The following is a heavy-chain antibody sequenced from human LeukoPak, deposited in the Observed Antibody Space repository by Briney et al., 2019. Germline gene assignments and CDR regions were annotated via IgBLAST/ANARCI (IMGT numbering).Heavy chain of an antibody. CDR1: GGTFSSYA. CDR3: ARVSEAAGTGDYYYYYMDV. V-gene: IGHV1-69*05. J-gene: IGHJ6*03. D-gene: IGHD6-13*01. CDR2: IIPIFGTA. Sequence: SVKVSCKASGGTFSSYAISWVRQAPGQGLEWMGGIIPIFGTANYAQKFQGRVTITTDESTSTAYMELSSLRSEDTAVYYCARVSEAAGTGDYYYYYMDVWDKGTTVTVSS.